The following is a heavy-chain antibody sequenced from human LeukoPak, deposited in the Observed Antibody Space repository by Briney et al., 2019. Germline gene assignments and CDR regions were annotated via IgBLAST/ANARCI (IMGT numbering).Heavy chain of an antibody. D-gene: IGHD3-16*02. CDR1: GFTFSSYA. Sequence: GGSLRLSCAASGFTFSSYAMSWVRQAPGKGLEWVSTISSSVYPYYADSVKGRFTISRDNSKNTVYLQMNSLRAEDTAVYYCARTSGNVWGSYRYQYYYYMDVWGKGTTVTVSS. V-gene: IGHV3-23*01. CDR3: ARTSGNVWGSYRYQYYYYMDV. J-gene: IGHJ6*03. CDR2: ISSSVYP.